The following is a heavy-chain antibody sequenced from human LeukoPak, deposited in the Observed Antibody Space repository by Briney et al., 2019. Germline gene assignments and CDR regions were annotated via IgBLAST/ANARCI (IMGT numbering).Heavy chain of an antibody. CDR1: GFTFSSYA. J-gene: IGHJ4*02. Sequence: PGGSLRLSCAASGFTFSSYAMSWVRQAPGKGLEWVSAISGSGGSTYYADSVKGRFTISRDNSKNTLYLQMNSLRAEDTAVYYCATSLGYSYGYSDICLAYWGQGTLVTVSS. V-gene: IGHV3-23*01. D-gene: IGHD5-18*01. CDR2: ISGSGGST. CDR3: ATSLGYSYGYSDICLAY.